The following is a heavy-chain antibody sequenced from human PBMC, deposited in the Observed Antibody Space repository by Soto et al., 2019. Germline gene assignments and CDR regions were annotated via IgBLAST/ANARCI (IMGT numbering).Heavy chain of an antibody. CDR2: INPNSGGT. V-gene: IGHV1-2*04. J-gene: IGHJ4*02. D-gene: IGHD4-4*01. Sequence: ASVKVSCKASGYTFTGYYMHWVRQAPGQGLEWMGWINPNSGGTNYAQKFQGWVTMTRDTSISTAYMELSSLKSEDTAVYYCASPMTIVTRLGYWGQGTLVTVSS. CDR3: ASPMTIVTRLGY. CDR1: GYTFTGYY.